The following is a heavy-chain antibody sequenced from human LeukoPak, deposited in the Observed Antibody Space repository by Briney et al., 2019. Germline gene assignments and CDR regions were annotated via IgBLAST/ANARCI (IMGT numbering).Heavy chain of an antibody. Sequence: SETLSLTCTVSGDSISSGAYYWSWIRQPAGKGLEWIGRISTDGSTNYNPSLNSRVTMSVDASNNHFSLKLNSVTAADTAVYYCAKGAGPPWFDPWGQGTLVTASS. D-gene: IGHD6-19*01. J-gene: IGHJ5*02. CDR1: GDSISSGAYY. V-gene: IGHV4-61*02. CDR3: AKGAGPPWFDP. CDR2: ISTDGST.